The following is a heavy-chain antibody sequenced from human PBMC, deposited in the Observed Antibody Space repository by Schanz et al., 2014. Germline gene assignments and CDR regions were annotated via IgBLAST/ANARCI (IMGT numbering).Heavy chain of an antibody. CDR3: ARPRFDYGEVDY. D-gene: IGHD4-17*01. V-gene: IGHV3-30*19. CDR1: GFSLNTYG. J-gene: IGHJ4*02. Sequence: QVQLVESGGGVVQPGTSLILSCSVSGFSLNTYGIHWFRQPAGKGLEWVAVISYDGSNKYYADSVKGRVTISRDRFQNTLYLRMSSLRAEDTAVYYCARPRFDYGEVDYWGQGTLVTVSS. CDR2: ISYDGSNK.